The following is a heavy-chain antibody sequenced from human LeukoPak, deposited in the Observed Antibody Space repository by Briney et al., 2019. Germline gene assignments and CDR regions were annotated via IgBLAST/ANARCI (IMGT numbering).Heavy chain of an antibody. Sequence: GGSLRLSCAASGFTFDDYAMHWVRQTPGKGLEWVSGISWNGGTIGYVDSVKGRFTISRDNAKNSLYLQMNSLRAEDTALYYCAKDYDSSGYTSFDYWGQGTLVTVSS. V-gene: IGHV3-9*01. CDR1: GFTFDDYA. J-gene: IGHJ4*02. D-gene: IGHD3-22*01. CDR2: ISWNGGTI. CDR3: AKDYDSSGYTSFDY.